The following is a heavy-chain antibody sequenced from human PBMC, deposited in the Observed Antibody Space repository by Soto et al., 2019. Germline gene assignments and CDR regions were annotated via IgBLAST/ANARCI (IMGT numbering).Heavy chain of an antibody. D-gene: IGHD3-22*01. CDR3: ARSPYSSGYYYAIDY. V-gene: IGHV1-46*01. Sequence: ASVKVSCKASGYTHIMYYIHWMRQAPGQGLEWMGLINPSGGSTTYAQKFQGRVTVTRDTSTSTVYMDLSSLKSEDTAVYYCARSPYSSGYYYAIDYWGQGTQVTVS. CDR2: INPSGGST. J-gene: IGHJ4*02. CDR1: GYTHIMYY.